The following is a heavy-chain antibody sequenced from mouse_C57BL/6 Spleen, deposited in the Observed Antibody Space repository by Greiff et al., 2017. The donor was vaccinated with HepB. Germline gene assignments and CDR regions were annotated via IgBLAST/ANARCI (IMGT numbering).Heavy chain of an antibody. J-gene: IGHJ4*01. CDR2: INPSTGGT. D-gene: IGHD2-2*01. Sequence: VQLQQSGPELVKPGASVKISCKASGYSFTGYYMNWVKQSPEKSLEWIGEINPSTGGTTFNQKFKAKATLTVDKSSSTAYMQLKSLTSEDSAVYYCARWLGGYAMDYWGQGTSVTVSS. V-gene: IGHV1-42*01. CDR3: ARWLGGYAMDY. CDR1: GYSFTGYY.